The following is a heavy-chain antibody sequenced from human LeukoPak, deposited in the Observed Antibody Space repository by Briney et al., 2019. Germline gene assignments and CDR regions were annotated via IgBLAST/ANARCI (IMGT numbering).Heavy chain of an antibody. CDR3: ARAYDIVAYGVAFGI. D-gene: IGHD5-12*01. CDR2: IRYDGSNK. V-gene: IGHV3-30*02. Sequence: SGGSLRLSCAASGFTFSSYGMHWVRQAPGKGLEWVAFIRYDGSNKYYADSVKGRFTISRDNAKNSLYLQMNSLRAEDTAVYYCARAYDIVAYGVAFGIWGQGTMVTVSS. J-gene: IGHJ3*02. CDR1: GFTFSSYG.